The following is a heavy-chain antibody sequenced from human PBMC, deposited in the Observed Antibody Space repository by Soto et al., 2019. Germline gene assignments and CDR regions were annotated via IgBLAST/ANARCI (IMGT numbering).Heavy chain of an antibody. CDR1: GFTFSSYA. CDR3: AKGPATTPDWFDP. Sequence: GGSLRLSCAASGFTFSSYAISWGRQAPGKGLEWVSAISVSGGSTYYADSVKGRFTISRDNSKNTLYLQMNSLRAEDTAVYYCAKGPATTPDWFDPWGQGTLVTVSS. D-gene: IGHD5-12*01. J-gene: IGHJ5*02. CDR2: ISVSGGST. V-gene: IGHV3-23*01.